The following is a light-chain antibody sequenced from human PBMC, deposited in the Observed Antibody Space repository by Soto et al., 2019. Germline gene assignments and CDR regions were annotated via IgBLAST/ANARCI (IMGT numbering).Light chain of an antibody. Sequence: QSVLTQPPSASGSPGQSVAISCTGTSSDVGGYNYVSWYQQHPGKAPKLMIYEVNKRPSGVPDRFSGSKSGNTASLTVSGLQAEDEADYYCCSYTDIALDVVFGGGTKLTVL. V-gene: IGLV2-8*01. CDR2: EVN. J-gene: IGLJ2*01. CDR3: CSYTDIALDVV. CDR1: SSDVGGYNY.